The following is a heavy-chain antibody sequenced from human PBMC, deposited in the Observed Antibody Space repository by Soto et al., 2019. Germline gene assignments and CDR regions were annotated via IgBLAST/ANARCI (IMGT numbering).Heavy chain of an antibody. Sequence: ASVELTWKASGFALTCNGICWVRQSPGQGLEWMGWISAYNGNTNYAQKLQGRVTMTTDTSTSTAYMELRSLRSDDTAVYYCARDYYDSSGYSNWFAPWGQGTLVTSPQ. D-gene: IGHD3-22*01. J-gene: IGHJ5*02. CDR3: ARDYYDSSGYSNWFAP. V-gene: IGHV1-18*01. CDR1: GFALTCNG. CDR2: ISAYNGNT.